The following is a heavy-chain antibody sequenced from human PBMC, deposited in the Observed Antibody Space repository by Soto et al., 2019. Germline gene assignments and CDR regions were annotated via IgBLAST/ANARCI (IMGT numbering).Heavy chain of an antibody. CDR1: GFTFSSYA. D-gene: IGHD2-2*01. Sequence: LRLSCAASGFTFSSYAMHWVRQAPGKGLEWVAVISYDGSNKYYADSVKGRFTISRDNSKNTLYLQMNSLRAEDTAVYYCARGSSCSSTSCYDGAPIDYWGQGTLVTVSS. J-gene: IGHJ4*02. CDR3: ARGSSCSSTSCYDGAPIDY. CDR2: ISYDGSNK. V-gene: IGHV3-30-3*01.